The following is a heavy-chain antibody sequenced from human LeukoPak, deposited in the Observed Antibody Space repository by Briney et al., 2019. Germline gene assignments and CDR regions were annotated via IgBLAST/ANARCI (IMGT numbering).Heavy chain of an antibody. J-gene: IGHJ5*02. CDR2: IYTSGST. V-gene: IGHV4-4*07. CDR3: AREWVVGALNWFDP. Sequence: SETLSLTCTVSGGSISSYYWSWIRQPAGKGLEWIGRIYTSGSTNYNPSLKSRVTMSVDTSKNQFSLKLSSVTAADTAVYYCAREWVVGALNWFDPWGQGTLVTVSS. D-gene: IGHD1-26*01. CDR1: GGSISSYY.